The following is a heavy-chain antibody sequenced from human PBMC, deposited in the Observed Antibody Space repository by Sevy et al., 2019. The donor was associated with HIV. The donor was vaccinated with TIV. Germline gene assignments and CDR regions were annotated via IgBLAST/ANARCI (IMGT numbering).Heavy chain of an antibody. CDR2: ISYDGSNK. CDR1: GFTFSSYA. CDR3: ARVGGRFTYYYDSSGYSQPYFDY. V-gene: IGHV3-30*04. Sequence: GGSLRLSCAASGFTFSSYAMHWVRQAPGKGLEWVAVISYDGSNKYYADSVKGGFTISRDNSKNRRYLQMNSLGAEDTVVYYCARVGGRFTYYYDSSGYSQPYFDYWGQGTLVTVSS. J-gene: IGHJ4*02. D-gene: IGHD3-22*01.